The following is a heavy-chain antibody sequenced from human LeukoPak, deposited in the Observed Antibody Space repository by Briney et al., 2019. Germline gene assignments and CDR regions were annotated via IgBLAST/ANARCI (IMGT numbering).Heavy chain of an antibody. V-gene: IGHV4-34*01. CDR2: INHSGST. D-gene: IGHD3-22*01. J-gene: IGHJ4*02. CDR3: ARRNGYYDSSGYYQDY. Sequence: SETLSLTCAVYGGSFSGYYWSWIRQPPGKGLEWIGEINHSGSTNYNPSLKSRVTISVDTSKNQFSLKLSSVTAADTAVYYCARRNGYYDSSGYYQDYWGQGTLVTVSS. CDR1: GGSFSGYY.